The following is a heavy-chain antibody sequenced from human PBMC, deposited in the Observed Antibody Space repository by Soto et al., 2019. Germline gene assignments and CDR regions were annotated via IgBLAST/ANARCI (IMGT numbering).Heavy chain of an antibody. CDR3: ARLPTSSSSGYYYGMDV. J-gene: IGHJ6*02. V-gene: IGHV5-51*01. CDR2: IYPGDSDT. D-gene: IGHD6-6*01. CDR1: GDSFTSYW. Sequence: GEALKISCEGSGDSFTSYWSGWVRQMPGKGLEWMGIIYPGDSDTRYSPSFQGQVTISADKSISTAYLQWSSLKASDTAMYYCARLPTSSSSGYYYGMDVWGQGTTVTVSS.